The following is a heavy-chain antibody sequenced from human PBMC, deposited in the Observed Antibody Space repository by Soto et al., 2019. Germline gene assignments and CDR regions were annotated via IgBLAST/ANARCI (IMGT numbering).Heavy chain of an antibody. CDR2: ISSSSSYI. J-gene: IGHJ4*02. V-gene: IGHV3-21*01. CDR1: GFTFSSYS. CDR3: ARDIGVYYDSSRYCLGY. Sequence: EVQLVESGGGLVKPGGSLRLSCAASGFTFSSYSMNWVRQAPGKGLEWVSSISSSSSYIYYADSVKGRFTISRDNAKNSLYLQMNSLRAEDTAVYYCARDIGVYYDSSRYCLGYWGQGTLVTVSS. D-gene: IGHD3-22*01.